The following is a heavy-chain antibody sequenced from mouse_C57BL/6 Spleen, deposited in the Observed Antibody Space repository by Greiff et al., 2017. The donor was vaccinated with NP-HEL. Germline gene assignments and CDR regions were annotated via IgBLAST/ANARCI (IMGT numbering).Heavy chain of an antibody. CDR1: GYTFTDYN. V-gene: IGHV1-22*01. J-gene: IGHJ3*01. Sequence: EVQLQQSGPELVKPGASVKMSCKASGYTFTDYNMHWVKQSHGKSLEWIGYINPNNGGTSYNQKFKGKATLTVNKSSSTAYMELRSLTSEESAVYYCARRGRRGAWCAYWGQGTLVTVSA. CDR2: INPNNGGT. CDR3: ARRGRRGAWCAY.